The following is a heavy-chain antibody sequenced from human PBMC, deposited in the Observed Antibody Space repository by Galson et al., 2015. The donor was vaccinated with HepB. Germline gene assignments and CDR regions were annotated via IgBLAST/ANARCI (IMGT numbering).Heavy chain of an antibody. Sequence: SVKVSCKASGYTFTSYGISWVRQAPGQGLEWMGWISAYNGNTHYAQKLQGRVTMTTDTSTSTAYMELRSLRSDDTAVYYCARDRFVGVPAAKPFDYWGQGTLVTVSS. CDR2: ISAYNGNT. CDR3: ARDRFVGVPAAKPFDY. CDR1: GYTFTSYG. V-gene: IGHV1-18*01. J-gene: IGHJ4*02. D-gene: IGHD2-2*01.